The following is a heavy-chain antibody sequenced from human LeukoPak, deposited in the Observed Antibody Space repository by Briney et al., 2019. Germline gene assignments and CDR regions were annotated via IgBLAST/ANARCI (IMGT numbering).Heavy chain of an antibody. Sequence: GGSLRLSCAASGFTFSSYAMSWVRQAPGKGLEWVSATSGSGGSTYYADSVKGRFTISRDNSKNTLYLQMNSLRAEDTAVYYCAKVRLQLYYFDYWGQGTLVTVSS. CDR1: GFTFSSYA. V-gene: IGHV3-23*01. D-gene: IGHD5-24*01. CDR2: TSGSGGST. CDR3: AKVRLQLYYFDY. J-gene: IGHJ4*02.